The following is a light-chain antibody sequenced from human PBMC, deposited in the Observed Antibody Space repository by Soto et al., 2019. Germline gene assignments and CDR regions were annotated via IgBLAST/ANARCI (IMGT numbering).Light chain of an antibody. Sequence: QTLLTQPAPVSGSPGQSITISCAATSSDDGSYNLVSWYQHLPGKAPKLIIYEVTERPSGISSRFSGSKSGNTASLTISGLQGEDEAYYYCCSYAGSSLLVFGGGTKLTVL. CDR3: CSYAGSSLLV. V-gene: IGLV2-23*02. J-gene: IGLJ3*02. CDR1: SSDDGSYNL. CDR2: EVT.